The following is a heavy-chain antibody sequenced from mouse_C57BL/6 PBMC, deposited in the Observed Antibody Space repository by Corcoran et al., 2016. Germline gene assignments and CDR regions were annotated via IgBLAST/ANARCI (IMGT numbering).Heavy chain of an antibody. CDR1: GYTFIYYY. Sequence: EVLLHQSGPELVKPGASVKISCKASGYTFIYYYLNWVKQSHGKSLEWIGDINPNNGGTSYNQKFKGKATLTVDKSSSTAYMELRSLTSEDSAVYYCARRWLLQFAYWGQGTLVTVSA. CDR2: INPNNGGT. D-gene: IGHD2-3*01. CDR3: ARRWLLQFAY. J-gene: IGHJ3*01. V-gene: IGHV1-26*01.